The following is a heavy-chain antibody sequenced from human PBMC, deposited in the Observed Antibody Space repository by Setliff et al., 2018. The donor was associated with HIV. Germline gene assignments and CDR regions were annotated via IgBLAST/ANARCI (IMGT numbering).Heavy chain of an antibody. Sequence: SETLSLTCTASGVSIRSDSYYWTWLRQPAGQGLEWVGRIYSSGNTNYNPSLASRVTISVDTSMNQFSLKLSSVTAADTAVYYCAREEKLPAVAGTMYYYYAMDVWGQGTTVTVSS. J-gene: IGHJ6*02. CDR3: AREEKLPAVAGTMYYYYAMDV. CDR2: IYSSGNT. V-gene: IGHV4-61*02. D-gene: IGHD6-19*01. CDR1: GVSIRSDSYY.